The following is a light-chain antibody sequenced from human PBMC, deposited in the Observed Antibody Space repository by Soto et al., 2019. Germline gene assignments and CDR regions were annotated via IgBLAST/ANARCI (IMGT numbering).Light chain of an antibody. CDR2: WAS. CDR1: QSVLYSSNNKNY. Sequence: DIVMTQSPDSLAVSLGERATINCKSSQSVLYSSNNKNYLAWYQQKSGQPPKLLIYWASTRESGVPDRFSGSGSGTDFTLTISSLQAADVEVYYCQQYYSSPWTLGQGTKVDI. CDR3: QQYYSSPWT. J-gene: IGKJ1*01. V-gene: IGKV4-1*01.